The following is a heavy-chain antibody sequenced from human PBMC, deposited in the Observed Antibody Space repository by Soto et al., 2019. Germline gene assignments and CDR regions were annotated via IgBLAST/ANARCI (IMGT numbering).Heavy chain of an antibody. CDR2: INAGNGNT. D-gene: IGHD6-13*01. Sequence: QVQLVQSGAEVKKPGASVKVSCKASGYTFTSYAMHWVRQAPGQRLEWMGWINAGNGNTKYSLKFQGRVTITRDTSASTAYMELSSLRSEDTAVYYCARVLGIAAAGRLGMDVWGQGTTVTVSS. J-gene: IGHJ6*02. CDR3: ARVLGIAAAGRLGMDV. CDR1: GYTFTSYA. V-gene: IGHV1-3*01.